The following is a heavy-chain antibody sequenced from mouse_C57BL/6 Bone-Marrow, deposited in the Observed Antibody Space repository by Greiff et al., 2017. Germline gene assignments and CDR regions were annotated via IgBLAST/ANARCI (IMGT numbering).Heavy chain of an antibody. Sequence: EVQLQQSGPELVKPGASVKISCKASGYTFTDYYMNWVKQSHGKSLEWIGDINPNNGGTSYNQKFKGKATLTVDKSSSTAYMELRSLTSEDSAVYYCASSDSSGYGDYFDYWGQGTTLTVSA. J-gene: IGHJ2*01. CDR3: ASSDSSGYGDYFDY. CDR1: GYTFTDYY. V-gene: IGHV1-26*01. CDR2: INPNNGGT. D-gene: IGHD3-2*02.